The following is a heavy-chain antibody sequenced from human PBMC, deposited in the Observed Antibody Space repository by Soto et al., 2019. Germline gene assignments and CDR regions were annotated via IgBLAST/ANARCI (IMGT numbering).Heavy chain of an antibody. CDR3: ARNFFCGGDCYLYYYDY. Sequence: DVQLVESGGGLAQPGGSLRLSCAASGFTFSSYSINWVRQAPGKGLEWISYISSSGRTIDYADSVKGRFSISRDNAKNSLFLQMNSRRADDTAVYYCARNFFCGGDCYLYYYDYWGQGTLVTVSS. D-gene: IGHD2-21*01. CDR2: ISSSGRTI. J-gene: IGHJ4*02. V-gene: IGHV3-48*01. CDR1: GFTFSSYS.